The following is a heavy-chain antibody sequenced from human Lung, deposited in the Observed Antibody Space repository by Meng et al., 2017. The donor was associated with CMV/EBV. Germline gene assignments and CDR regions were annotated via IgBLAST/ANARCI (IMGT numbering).Heavy chain of an antibody. Sequence: SXTLSLXCAVYGGSFSGYDWTWIRQSPGKGLEWIGEINHRGSTNYNPSLKSRLTISLDTSKNQFSLKLKSVTAADTAVYYCARDSPGGYEGYWGQGILVTVSS. D-gene: IGHD2-15*01. CDR2: INHRGST. CDR1: GGSFSGYD. J-gene: IGHJ4*02. V-gene: IGHV4-34*01. CDR3: ARDSPGGYEGY.